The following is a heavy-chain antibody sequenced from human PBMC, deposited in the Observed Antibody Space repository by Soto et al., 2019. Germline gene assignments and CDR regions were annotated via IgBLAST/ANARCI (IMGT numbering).Heavy chain of an antibody. CDR3: ARDTELTTVTTPGYYYYMDV. V-gene: IGHV3-33*01. CDR1: GFTFSSYG. Sequence: GGSLRLSCAASGFTFSSYGMHWVRQAPGKGLEWVAVIWYDGSNKYYADSVKGRFTISRDNSKNTLYLQMNSLRAEDTAVYYCARDTELTTVTTPGYYYYMDVWGKGTTVTVSS. D-gene: IGHD4-4*01. CDR2: IWYDGSNK. J-gene: IGHJ6*03.